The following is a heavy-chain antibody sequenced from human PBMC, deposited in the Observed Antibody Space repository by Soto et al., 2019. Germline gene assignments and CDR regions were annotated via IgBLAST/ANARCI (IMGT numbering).Heavy chain of an antibody. J-gene: IGHJ6*02. Sequence: GGSLRLSCAASGFTFSSYAMHWVRQAPGKGLEWVAVISYDGSNKYYADSVKGRFTISRDNSKNTLYLQMNSLRAEDTAVYYCAIGVRKNSGSYPDYYYYYGMDVWGQGTTVTVSS. D-gene: IGHD1-26*01. CDR2: ISYDGSNK. CDR1: GFTFSSYA. CDR3: AIGVRKNSGSYPDYYYYYGMDV. V-gene: IGHV3-30-3*01.